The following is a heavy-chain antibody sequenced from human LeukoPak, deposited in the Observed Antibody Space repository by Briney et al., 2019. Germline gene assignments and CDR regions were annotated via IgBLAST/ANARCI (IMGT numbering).Heavy chain of an antibody. V-gene: IGHV4-34*01. Sequence: SETLSLTCAVYGGSFSGYYWSWLRQPPGKGPEWIGEINHSGSTNYNPSLKSRVTISVDTSKNQFSLKLSSVTAAGTAVYYCARGLDGYNLDYWGQGTLVTVSS. CDR1: GGSFSGYY. CDR3: ARGLDGYNLDY. D-gene: IGHD5-24*01. CDR2: INHSGST. J-gene: IGHJ4*02.